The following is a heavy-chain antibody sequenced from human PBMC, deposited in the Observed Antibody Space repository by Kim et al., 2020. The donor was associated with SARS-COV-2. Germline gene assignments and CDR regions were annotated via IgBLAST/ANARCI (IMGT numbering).Heavy chain of an antibody. Sequence: SETLSLTCAVYGGSFSGYYWSWIRQPPGKGLEWIGEINHSGSTNYNPSLKSRVTISVDTSKNQFSLKLSSVTAADTAVYYCARGGGSYWGQGTLVTVSS. CDR3: ARGGGSY. CDR2: INHSGST. J-gene: IGHJ4*02. CDR1: GGSFSGYY. V-gene: IGHV4-34*01. D-gene: IGHD3-16*01.